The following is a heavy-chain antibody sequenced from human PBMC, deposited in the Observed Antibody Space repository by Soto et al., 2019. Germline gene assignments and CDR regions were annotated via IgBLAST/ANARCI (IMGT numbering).Heavy chain of an antibody. Sequence: SGPRGEPTQTLTLTCTFSGFSLSTSGVGVGWIRQPPGKALEWLALIYWDDDKRYSPSLKSRLTITKDTSKNQVVLTMTNMDPVDTATYYCAHSDLWFGSSSSPWYFDLWGRGTLVTVSS. CDR2: IYWDDDK. D-gene: IGHD6-6*01. CDR1: GFSLSTSGVG. J-gene: IGHJ2*01. CDR3: AHSDLWFGSSSSPWYFDL. V-gene: IGHV2-5*02.